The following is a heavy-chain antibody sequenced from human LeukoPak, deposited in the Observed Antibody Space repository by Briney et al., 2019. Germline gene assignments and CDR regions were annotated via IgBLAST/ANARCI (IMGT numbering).Heavy chain of an antibody. CDR3: ASRPTGFDWGPFDY. J-gene: IGHJ4*02. D-gene: IGHD5-12*01. Sequence: PGGSLRLSCTASGLTFNNYVIHWVRQPPGKGLEWVAFFRYDGNHEYYADSVKRRFTFSRDISKNTLLLQMNRLRAEDTAVYYCASRPTGFDWGPFDYWGPGTLVTVSS. CDR1: GLTFNNYV. CDR2: FRYDGNHE. V-gene: IGHV3-30*02.